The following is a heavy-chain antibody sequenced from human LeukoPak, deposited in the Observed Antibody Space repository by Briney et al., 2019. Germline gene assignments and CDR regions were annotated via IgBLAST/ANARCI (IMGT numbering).Heavy chain of an antibody. V-gene: IGHV3-74*01. Sequence: GGSLRLSCAASGVTFSSYWMHWVRQAPGKGLVWVSRINSDGSSTSYADSVKGRFTISRDNAKNTLYLQMNSLRAEDTAVYYCARGARITMVRGVIITGHDAFDIWGQGTMVTVSS. J-gene: IGHJ3*02. CDR1: GVTFSSYW. CDR2: INSDGSST. D-gene: IGHD3-10*01. CDR3: ARGARITMVRGVIITGHDAFDI.